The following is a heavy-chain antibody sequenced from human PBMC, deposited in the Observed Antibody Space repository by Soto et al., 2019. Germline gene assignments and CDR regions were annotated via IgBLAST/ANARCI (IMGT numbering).Heavy chain of an antibody. CDR2: IYYSGST. V-gene: IGHV4-39*01. CDR1: GGSISSSSYY. D-gene: IGHD3-16*02. J-gene: IGHJ4*02. Sequence: QLQLQESGPGLVKPSETLSLTCTVSGGSISSSSYYWGWIRQPPGKGLEWIGSIYYSGSTYYNPSLKSRVTISVDTSKNQFSLKLSSVTAADTAVYYCARAKNIWGSYRSWYFDYWGQGTLVTVSS. CDR3: ARAKNIWGSYRSWYFDY.